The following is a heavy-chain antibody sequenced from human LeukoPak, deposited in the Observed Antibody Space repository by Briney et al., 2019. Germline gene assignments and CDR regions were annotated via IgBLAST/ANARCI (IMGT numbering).Heavy chain of an antibody. CDR2: IIPILGTA. CDR3: ARGYGVLRYFDGYFDY. Sequence: GASVKVSCKASGGTLSSYAIAWVRQAPGQGLEWMGGIIPILGTANYAQKFQGRVTITADESTSTAYMELSSLRSEDTAVYYCARGYGVLRYFDGYFDYWGQGTLVTVSS. CDR1: GGTLSSYA. V-gene: IGHV1-69*13. J-gene: IGHJ4*02. D-gene: IGHD3-9*01.